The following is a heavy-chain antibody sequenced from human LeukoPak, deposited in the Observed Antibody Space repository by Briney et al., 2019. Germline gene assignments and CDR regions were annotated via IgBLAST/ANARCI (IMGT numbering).Heavy chain of an antibody. D-gene: IGHD3-10*01. CDR2: IYPGDSDT. CDR3: SRLGMVRGVNYYYGMDV. J-gene: IGHJ6*02. V-gene: IGHV5-51*01. Sequence: GESLKISCKGSGYSFTSYWIGWVRQMPGKGLEWMGIIYPGDSDTRYSPSFQGQVTISADKSISTAYLQWSSLKASDTAMYYCSRLGMVRGVNYYYGMDVWGQGTTVTVSS. CDR1: GYSFTSYW.